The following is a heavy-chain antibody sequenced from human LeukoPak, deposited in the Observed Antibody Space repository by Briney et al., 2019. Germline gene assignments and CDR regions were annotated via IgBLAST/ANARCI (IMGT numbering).Heavy chain of an antibody. Sequence: GGSLRLSCAASGFTFSSYAMHWVRQAPGKGLECVAVISYDGSNKYYADSVKGRFTISRDNSKNTLYMQMNGLRAEDTAVYYCARGRWGSGSSYWGQGTLVTVSS. CDR1: GFTFSSYA. CDR2: ISYDGSNK. CDR3: ARGRWGSGSSY. J-gene: IGHJ4*02. D-gene: IGHD3-10*01. V-gene: IGHV3-30*04.